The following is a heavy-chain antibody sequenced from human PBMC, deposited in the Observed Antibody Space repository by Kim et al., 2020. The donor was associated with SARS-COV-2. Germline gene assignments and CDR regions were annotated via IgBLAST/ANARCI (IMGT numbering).Heavy chain of an antibody. CDR2: ISGSGGST. CDR3: AKTKVAVVAAAGTHYYYGMDV. Sequence: GGSLRLSCAASGFTFSSYAMSWVRQAPGKGLEWVSAISGSGGSTYYADSVKGRFTISRDNSKNTLYLQMNSLRAEDTAVYYCAKTKVAVVAAAGTHYYYGMDVWGQGTTVTVSS. V-gene: IGHV3-23*01. D-gene: IGHD6-13*01. J-gene: IGHJ6*02. CDR1: GFTFSSYA.